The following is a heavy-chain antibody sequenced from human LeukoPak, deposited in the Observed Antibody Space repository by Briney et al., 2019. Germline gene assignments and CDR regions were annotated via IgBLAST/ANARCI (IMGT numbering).Heavy chain of an antibody. CDR2: IYTGDSNT. CDR3: ARLGGSAYCVSTTCHFDY. CDR1: GYRFTSYW. V-gene: IGHV5-51*01. D-gene: IGHD2-2*01. Sequence: GESPKISCQGSGYRFTSYWIGWVRQMPGKGLEWMGIIYTGDSNTKYSPSFQGQVTISVDKSISTAYLQWSSLKASDTAMYYCARLGGSAYCVSTTCHFDYWGQGTLVTVSS. J-gene: IGHJ4*02.